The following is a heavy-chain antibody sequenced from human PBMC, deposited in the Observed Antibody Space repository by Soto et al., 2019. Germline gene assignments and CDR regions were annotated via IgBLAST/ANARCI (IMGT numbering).Heavy chain of an antibody. D-gene: IGHD2-15*01. CDR1: GLTFRTYG. Sequence: QVQLVESGGGVVQPGRSLRLSCEVSGLTFRTYGMHWVRQAPGKGLEWVAIISNEGSDEKYADSVKGRFTISRDNSKNTLYLQMNGLRVEDTAVYYCGKVCGSGGSCYIIDFWGQGTLVTVSS. J-gene: IGHJ4*02. CDR3: GKVCGSGGSCYIIDF. CDR2: ISNEGSDE. V-gene: IGHV3-30*18.